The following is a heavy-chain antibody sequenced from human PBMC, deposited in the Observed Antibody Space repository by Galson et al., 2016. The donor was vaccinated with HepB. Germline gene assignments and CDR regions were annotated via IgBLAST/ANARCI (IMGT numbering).Heavy chain of an antibody. CDR3: ARDGGGLVAAPDY. V-gene: IGHV1-18*01. CDR1: GYMFSIYG. Sequence: SVKVSCKASGYMFSIYGISWVRQAPGQGLEWMGWISAYDGNTQYEQKLQGRVTMTADTSTSTAYMELRSLKSNDTAVYYCARDGGGLVAAPDYWGQGTLVTVSS. J-gene: IGHJ4*02. CDR2: ISAYDGNT. D-gene: IGHD3-16*01.